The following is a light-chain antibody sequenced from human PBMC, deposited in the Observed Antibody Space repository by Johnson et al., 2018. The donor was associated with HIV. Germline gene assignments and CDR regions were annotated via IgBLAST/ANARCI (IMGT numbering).Light chain of an antibody. CDR2: DNN. CDR3: GTWDSSLCAPLYV. V-gene: IGLV1-51*01. CDR1: SSNIGNNY. J-gene: IGLJ1*01. Sequence: QSVLTQPPSVSAAPGQKVTISCSGSSSNIGNNYVSWYQQLPGTAPKLLIYDNNKRPSGIPDRFSGSKSGTSATLGITGLQTGAEADYYCGTWDSSLCAPLYVFGTGTKVTVL.